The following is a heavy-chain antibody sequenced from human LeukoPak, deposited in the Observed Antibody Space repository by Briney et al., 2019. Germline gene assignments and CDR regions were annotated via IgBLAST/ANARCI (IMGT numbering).Heavy chain of an antibody. V-gene: IGHV4-59*08. CDR1: GGSISSYY. CDR2: VYYTGST. CDR3: ARRIPAYYGMDV. Sequence: SETLSLTCTVSGGSISSYYWSWIRQPPGKGLEWIGSVYYTGSTNYNHSLKSRLTILVDTSKNQFSLKLRSVTAADTAVYYCARRIPAYYGMDVWGQGTTVTVSS. J-gene: IGHJ6*02.